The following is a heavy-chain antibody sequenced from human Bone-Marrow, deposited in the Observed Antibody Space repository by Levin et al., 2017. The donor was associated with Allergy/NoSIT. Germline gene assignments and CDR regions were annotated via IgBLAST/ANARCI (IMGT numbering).Heavy chain of an antibody. V-gene: IGHV1-2*02. CDR1: GYTFTGYY. J-gene: IGHJ4*02. CDR2: INPNSGGT. CDR3: AREVVVVPAAASFDY. D-gene: IGHD2-2*01. Sequence: GESLKISCKASGYTFTGYYMHWVRQAPGQGLEWMGWINPNSGGTNYAQKFQGRVTMTRDTSISTAYMELSRLRSDDTAVYYCAREVVVVPAAASFDYWGQGTLVTVSS.